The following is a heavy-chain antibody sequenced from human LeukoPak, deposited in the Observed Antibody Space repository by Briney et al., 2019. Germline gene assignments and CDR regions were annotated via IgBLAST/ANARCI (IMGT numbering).Heavy chain of an antibody. V-gene: IGHV4-39*01. D-gene: IGHD6-19*01. J-gene: IGHJ4*02. CDR1: GGSISSSSYY. Sequence: SETLSLTCTVSGGSISSSSYYWGCIPQPPGRGVGWGGGISYSGSTYSNTSLTSRVTIYLETSKNLCSLKLGSVAAADTAVYYCARHSEQWLVQVDDWGQGTPVTVSS. CDR2: ISYSGST. CDR3: ARHSEQWLVQVDD.